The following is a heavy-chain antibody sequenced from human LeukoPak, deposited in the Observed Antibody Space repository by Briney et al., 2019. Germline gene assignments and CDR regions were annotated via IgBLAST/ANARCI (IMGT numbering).Heavy chain of an antibody. V-gene: IGHV1-3*01. CDR2: IDAGNGDT. CDR1: GYTFTRYT. J-gene: IGHJ4*02. CDR3: VRPYKQQLDFDY. Sequence: GASVKVSCKASGYTFTRYTTHWVRQAPGQRLEWMGWIDAGNGDTKYSQNFLGRVTITRDTSANTAYMELSSLRSEDTAVYYCVRPYKQQLDFDYWGQGTLVAVSS. D-gene: IGHD6-13*01.